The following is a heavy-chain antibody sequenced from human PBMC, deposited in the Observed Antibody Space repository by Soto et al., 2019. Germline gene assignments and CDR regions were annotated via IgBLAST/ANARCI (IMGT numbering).Heavy chain of an antibody. D-gene: IGHD3-3*01. Sequence: RLSCAASGFTFSDYYMSWIRQAPGKGLEWVSYISSSGSTIYYADSVKGRFTISRDNAKNSLYLQMNSLRAEDTAVYYCARERTGRITIFGVAHYGMDVWGPGTTVTVSS. J-gene: IGHJ6*02. V-gene: IGHV3-11*01. CDR3: ARERTGRITIFGVAHYGMDV. CDR1: GFTFSDYY. CDR2: ISSSGSTI.